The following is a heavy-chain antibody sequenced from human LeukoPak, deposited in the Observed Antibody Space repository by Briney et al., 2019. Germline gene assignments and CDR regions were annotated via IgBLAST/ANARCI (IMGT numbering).Heavy chain of an antibody. J-gene: IGHJ4*02. Sequence: GASVKVSCEASDYTFTSYGISWVRQAPGQGLEWMGWISAYNGNTNYAQKLQGRVTMTTDTSTSTAYMELRSLRSDDTAVYYCARDRTYSYGSEPVDYWGQGTLVTVSS. CDR3: ARDRTYSYGSEPVDY. CDR1: DYTFTSYG. CDR2: ISAYNGNT. D-gene: IGHD5-18*01. V-gene: IGHV1-18*01.